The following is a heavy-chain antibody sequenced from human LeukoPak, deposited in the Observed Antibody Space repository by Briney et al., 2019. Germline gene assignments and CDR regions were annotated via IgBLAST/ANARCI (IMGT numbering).Heavy chain of an antibody. CDR3: ARAPYDYGDYAPYAFDI. CDR1: GFTFSSYS. V-gene: IGHV3-48*01. Sequence: GGSLRLSCAASGFTFSSYSMNWVRQAPGKGLEWVSYISSSSSTIYYADSVKGRFTISRDNAKNSLYLQMNSLRAEDTAVYYCARAPYDYGDYAPYAFDIWGQGTMVTVSS. D-gene: IGHD4-17*01. CDR2: ISSSSSTI. J-gene: IGHJ3*02.